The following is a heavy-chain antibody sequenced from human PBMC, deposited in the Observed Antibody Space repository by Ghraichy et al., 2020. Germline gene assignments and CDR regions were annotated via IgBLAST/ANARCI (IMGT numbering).Heavy chain of an antibody. D-gene: IGHD4-11*01. CDR3: AREALRSDYRDTYGMDV. Sequence: SETLSLTCTVSGGSITSGSYYWSWIRQPAGKGLEWIGRIYTSGSTNYSPSLKSRVTISVDTSKSQFSLRLSFVTAADTAVDYCAREALRSDYRDTYGMDVWGQGTTVTVSS. CDR1: GGSITSGSYY. CDR2: IYTSGST. J-gene: IGHJ6*02. V-gene: IGHV4-61*02.